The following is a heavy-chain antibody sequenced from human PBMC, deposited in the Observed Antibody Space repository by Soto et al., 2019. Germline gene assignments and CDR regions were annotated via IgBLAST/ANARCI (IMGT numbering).Heavy chain of an antibody. CDR2: IDPSDSQT. CDR1: GYSFAGYW. CDR3: ARQIYDSDTGPNFQYSFDS. J-gene: IGHJ4*02. V-gene: IGHV5-10-1*01. D-gene: IGHD3-22*01. Sequence: GESLKISCKGSGYSFAGYWITWVRQKPGKGLEWMGRIDPSDSQTYYSPSFRGHVTISVTKSITTVFLQWSSLRASDTAMYYCARQIYDSDTGPNFQYSFDSWGPGPPVTVS.